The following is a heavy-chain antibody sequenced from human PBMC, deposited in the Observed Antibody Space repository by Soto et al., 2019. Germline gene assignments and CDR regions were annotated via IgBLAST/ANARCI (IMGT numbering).Heavy chain of an antibody. V-gene: IGHV3-48*01. CDR1: GFTFSTYN. CDR3: ARDKGRSPLNY. CDR2: ISSSSSTI. J-gene: IGHJ4*02. Sequence: PGGSLRLSCAASGFTFSTYNMNWVRQAPGKGLEWVSYISSSSSTIYYADSVKGRFTISRDNAKNSLYLQMNSLRAEDTAVYYCARDKGRSPLNYWGQGTLVTVSS. D-gene: IGHD2-15*01.